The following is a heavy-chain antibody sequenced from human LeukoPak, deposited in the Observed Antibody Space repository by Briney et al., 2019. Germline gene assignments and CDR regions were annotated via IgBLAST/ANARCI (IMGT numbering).Heavy chain of an antibody. Sequence: GGSLRLSCAASGFTFSNYNMNWVRQAPGKGLEWVSYITLSSSTIYYADSVKGCFTISRDNAKNSLSLQMNSLRAEDTAVYYCARETPQSSSWTAFDYWGQGTLVTVSS. D-gene: IGHD6-13*01. J-gene: IGHJ4*02. CDR3: ARETPQSSSWTAFDY. CDR2: ITLSSSTI. V-gene: IGHV3-48*01. CDR1: GFTFSNYN.